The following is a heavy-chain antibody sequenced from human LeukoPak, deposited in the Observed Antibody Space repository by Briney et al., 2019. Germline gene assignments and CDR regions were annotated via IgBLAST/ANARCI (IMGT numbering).Heavy chain of an antibody. Sequence: SETLSLTCAVSGYPINNAYYWSWIRQPPGKGLEWIGYIYYSGSTNYNPSLKSRVTISVDTSKNQFSLKLSSVTAADTAVYYCARGGGYFDYWGQGTLVTVSS. CDR1: GYPINNAYY. J-gene: IGHJ4*02. D-gene: IGHD3-10*01. V-gene: IGHV4-59*01. CDR2: IYYSGST. CDR3: ARGGGYFDY.